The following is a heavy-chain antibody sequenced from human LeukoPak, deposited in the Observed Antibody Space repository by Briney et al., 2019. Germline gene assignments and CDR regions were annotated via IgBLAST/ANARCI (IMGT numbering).Heavy chain of an antibody. J-gene: IGHJ4*02. D-gene: IGHD5-24*01. CDR1: GGSISTNNYY. Sequence: PSETLSLTCTVSGGSISTNNYYWGWIRQPPGKGLERVGTIYYRGSTYYKSSLKNRLTISVDTFKNQFSLKLSSVTAADTAVYFCARQGDGFKTANFDYWGQGTLVTVSS. CDR2: IYYRGST. V-gene: IGHV4-39*01. CDR3: ARQGDGFKTANFDY.